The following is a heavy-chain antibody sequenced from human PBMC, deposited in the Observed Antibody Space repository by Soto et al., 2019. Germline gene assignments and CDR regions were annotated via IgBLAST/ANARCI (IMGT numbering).Heavy chain of an antibody. D-gene: IGHD4-17*01. CDR1: GYTFTNYA. J-gene: IGHJ4*02. Sequence: QVQLVQSGAEVKKPGASVKVSCKASGYTFTNYALHWVRQAPGQRLEWMGWSNAGYGNTKYSQKFQGRVTITRDTSASTAYMERSSLTSEDTAVYYCARVDAVTTDALDYWGQGTLVTVSS. CDR3: ARVDAVTTDALDY. CDR2: SNAGYGNT. V-gene: IGHV1-3*01.